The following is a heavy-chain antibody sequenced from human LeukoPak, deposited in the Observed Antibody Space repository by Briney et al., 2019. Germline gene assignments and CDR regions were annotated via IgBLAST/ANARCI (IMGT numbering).Heavy chain of an antibody. D-gene: IGHD4-17*01. V-gene: IGHV3-23*01. Sequence: PGGSLRLSCAASGFTFSSYAMSWVRQAPGKGLEWVSAISGSGGSTYYADSVKGRFTISRDNSKNTLYLQMNSLRAEDTAVYYCAKGGGKTTENYYYYYMDVWGKGTTVTVSS. CDR2: ISGSGGST. J-gene: IGHJ6*03. CDR1: GFTFSSYA. CDR3: AKGGGKTTENYYYYYMDV.